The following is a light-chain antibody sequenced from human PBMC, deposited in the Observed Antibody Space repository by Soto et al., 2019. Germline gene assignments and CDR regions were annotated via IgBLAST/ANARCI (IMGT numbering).Light chain of an antibody. CDR1: SSDIGGYNY. CDR3: SSYINTSLV. CDR2: DVN. Sequence: QSALTQPASVSGSPGQSITISCTGSSSDIGGYNYVSWYQQHPGKAPKVMIYDVNNRPSGVSNRFSGSKSGNTASLTISGLQAEDEADYYCSSYINTSLVFGGWTQLTVL. V-gene: IGLV2-14*01. J-gene: IGLJ2*01.